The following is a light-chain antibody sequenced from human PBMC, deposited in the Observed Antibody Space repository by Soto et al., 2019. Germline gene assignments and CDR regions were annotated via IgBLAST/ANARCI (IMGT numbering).Light chain of an antibody. V-gene: IGKV1-12*01. CDR2: AAS. CDR3: QQANSFPIT. CDR1: QGISSW. J-gene: IGKJ5*01. Sequence: IQMTQSPSSVSASVGDRVTVTCRASQGISSWLAWYQKKPGKAPKLLIYAASSLQSGVPSRFSGSGSGTDFTLTISSLQPEDCAIYFCQQANSFPITFGQGTRLEI.